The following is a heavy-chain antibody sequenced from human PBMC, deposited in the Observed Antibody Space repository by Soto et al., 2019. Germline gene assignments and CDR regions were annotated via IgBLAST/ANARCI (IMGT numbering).Heavy chain of an antibody. CDR1: GFTFSIYG. D-gene: IGHD6-13*01. CDR3: AKVSAAAGYDY. V-gene: IGHV3-30*18. J-gene: IGHJ4*02. Sequence: QVQLVESGGGVVQPGRSLRLSCAASGFTFSIYGMHWVRQAPGKGLEWVAVISYDGSNKYYADSVKGRFTISRDNSKNTLYLQMNSLRAEDTAVYFCAKVSAAAGYDYWGQGSVVTVSS. CDR2: ISYDGSNK.